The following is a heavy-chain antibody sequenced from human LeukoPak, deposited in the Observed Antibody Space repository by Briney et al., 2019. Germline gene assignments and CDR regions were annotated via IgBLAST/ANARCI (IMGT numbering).Heavy chain of an antibody. J-gene: IGHJ5*02. CDR1: GFTFSSYG. V-gene: IGHV3-74*01. CDR3: ARDLDGYRSGNGA. D-gene: IGHD5-12*01. CDR2: INTDGSST. Sequence: PGGLLRLSCAASGFTFSSYGMHWVRQAPGKGLVWVSRINTDGSSTDYADSVKGRFTISRDNAKNTLFLQMNSLRAEDTAVYYCARDLDGYRSGNGAWGQGTLVTVSS.